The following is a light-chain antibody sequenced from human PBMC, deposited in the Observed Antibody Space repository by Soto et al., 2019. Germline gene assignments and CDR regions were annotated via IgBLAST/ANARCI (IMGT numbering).Light chain of an antibody. CDR3: QQRSNWPT. V-gene: IGKV3D-11*01. Sequence: IVMTLSPATLSVSPVERVTFSCRASQGINRKLAWYQHKPGQAPRLLIYDASNRATGIPARFSGSGYGTDFTLTISSLEPEDFAVYYCQQRSNWPTVGQGTRLDIK. J-gene: IGKJ5*01. CDR2: DAS. CDR1: QGINRK.